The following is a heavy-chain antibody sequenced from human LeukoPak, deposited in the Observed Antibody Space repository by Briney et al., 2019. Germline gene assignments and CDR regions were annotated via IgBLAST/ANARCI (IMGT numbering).Heavy chain of an antibody. CDR2: ISYDGSNK. V-gene: IGHV3-30-3*01. J-gene: IGHJ5*02. CDR3: ARSYSSGWYDLYHFDP. D-gene: IGHD6-19*01. Sequence: GGSLRLSCAASGFTFSSYAMHWVRQAPGKGLEWVAVISYDGSNKYYADSVKGRFTISRDNSKNTLYLQMNSLRAEDTAVYYCARSYSSGWYDLYHFDPWGQGTLVTVSS. CDR1: GFTFSSYA.